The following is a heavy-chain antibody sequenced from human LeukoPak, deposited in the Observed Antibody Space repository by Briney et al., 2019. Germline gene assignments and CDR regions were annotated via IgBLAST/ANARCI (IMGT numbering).Heavy chain of an antibody. CDR3: CHSSSWYFGY. D-gene: IGHD6-13*01. CDR1: GYTFTGYY. Sequence: ASVKVSCKASGYTFTGYYMHWVRQAPGQGLEWMGWINPNGGGTNYAQKFQGRVTMTRDTSISTAYMELSRLRSDDAAVYYCCHSSSWYFGYWGQGTLVTVSS. J-gene: IGHJ4*02. V-gene: IGHV1-2*02. CDR2: INPNGGGT.